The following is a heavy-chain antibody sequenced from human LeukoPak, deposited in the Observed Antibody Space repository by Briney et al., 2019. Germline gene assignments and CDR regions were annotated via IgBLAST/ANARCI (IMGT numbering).Heavy chain of an antibody. Sequence: NPSETLSLTCAVYGGSFSGYYWSWIRQPPGKGLEWIGEINHSGSTNYNPSLKSRVTISVDTSKNQFSQKLSSVTAADTAVYYCARFGWNMGYWGQGTLVTVSS. CDR3: ARFGWNMGY. D-gene: IGHD1/OR15-1a*01. CDR1: GGSFSGYY. J-gene: IGHJ4*02. CDR2: INHSGST. V-gene: IGHV4-34*01.